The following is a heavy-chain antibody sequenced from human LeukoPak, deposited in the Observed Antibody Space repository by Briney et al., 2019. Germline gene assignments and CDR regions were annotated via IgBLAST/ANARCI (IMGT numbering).Heavy chain of an antibody. Sequence: GGSLRLSCAASGFTFSSYSMKWVRQAPGKGLEWVSSISSGTSYIYYADSVKGRFTISRDNAKNLLYLQMNSLRAEDTAVYYCARADLRFDAFDIWGQGTMVTVSS. CDR3: ARADLRFDAFDI. CDR2: ISSGTSYI. CDR1: GFTFSSYS. V-gene: IGHV3-21*01. D-gene: IGHD4-17*01. J-gene: IGHJ3*02.